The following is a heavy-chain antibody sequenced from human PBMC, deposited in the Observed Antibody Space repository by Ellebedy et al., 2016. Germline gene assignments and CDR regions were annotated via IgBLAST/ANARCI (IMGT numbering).Heavy chain of an antibody. CDR2: ISAYNGNT. D-gene: IGHD5-18*01. J-gene: IGHJ6*02. Sequence: ASVKVSXKASGYTFTSYGISWVRQAPGQGLEWMGWISAYNGNTNYAQKLQGRVTMTTDTSTSTAYMELRSLRSDDTAVYYCARGGDTRGPYYYYGMDVWGQGTTVTVSS. CDR1: GYTFTSYG. V-gene: IGHV1-18*01. CDR3: ARGGDTRGPYYYYGMDV.